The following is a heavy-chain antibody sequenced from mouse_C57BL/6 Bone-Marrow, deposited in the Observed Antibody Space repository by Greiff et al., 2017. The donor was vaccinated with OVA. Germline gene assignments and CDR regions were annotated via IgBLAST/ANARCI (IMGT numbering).Heavy chain of an antibody. CDR2: ISDGGSYT. V-gene: IGHV5-4*01. Sequence: EVQLQESGGGLVKPGGSLKLSCAASGFTFSSYAMSWVRQTPEKRLEWVATISDGGSYTYYPDNVKGRFTISRDTAKNNLYLQMRHLKSEDTAMYYCAREYDYDFDYWGQGTTLTVSS. D-gene: IGHD2-4*01. CDR1: GFTFSSYA. J-gene: IGHJ2*01. CDR3: AREYDYDFDY.